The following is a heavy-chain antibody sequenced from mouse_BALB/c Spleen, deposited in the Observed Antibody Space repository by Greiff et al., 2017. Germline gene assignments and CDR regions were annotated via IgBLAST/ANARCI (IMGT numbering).Heavy chain of an antibody. CDR3: ARYDYYGSNMDY. CDR2: INPYNDGT. D-gene: IGHD1-1*01. J-gene: IGHJ4*01. CDR1: GYTFTSYV. Sequence: EVKLVESGPELVKPGASVKMSCKASGYTFTSYVMHWVKQKPGQGLEWIGYINPYNDGTKYNEKFKGKATLTSDKSSSTAYMELSSLTSEDSAVYYCARYDYYGSNMDYWGQGTSVTVSS. V-gene: IGHV1-14*01.